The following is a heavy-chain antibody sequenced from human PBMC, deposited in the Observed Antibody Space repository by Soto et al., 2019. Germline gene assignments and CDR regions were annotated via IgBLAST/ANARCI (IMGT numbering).Heavy chain of an antibody. CDR1: GYTFTSYD. D-gene: IGHD1-1*01. Sequence: ASVKVSCKASGYTFTSYDMHWVRQAPGQRLEWMGWINAGNGNKKHSQKFQGRVTITRDTSASTAYMELSSLRSEDTAVYYCARDGSILDYWGQGTLVTVSS. CDR3: ARDGSILDY. CDR2: INAGNGNK. V-gene: IGHV1-3*01. J-gene: IGHJ4*02.